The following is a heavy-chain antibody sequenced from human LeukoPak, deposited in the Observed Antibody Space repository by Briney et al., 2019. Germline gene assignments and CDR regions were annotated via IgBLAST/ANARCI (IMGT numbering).Heavy chain of an antibody. CDR1: GGSISSYY. CDR2: IYYSGST. J-gene: IGHJ3*02. V-gene: IGHV4-59*08. Sequence: SETLSLTCTVSGGSISSYYWSWIRQPPGKGLEWIGYIYYSGSTNYNPSLKSRVTISIDTSKNQFSLKLSSVTVADTAVYYCARPAYSSSWYHAFDIWGHGTMVTVSS. D-gene: IGHD6-13*01. CDR3: ARPAYSSSWYHAFDI.